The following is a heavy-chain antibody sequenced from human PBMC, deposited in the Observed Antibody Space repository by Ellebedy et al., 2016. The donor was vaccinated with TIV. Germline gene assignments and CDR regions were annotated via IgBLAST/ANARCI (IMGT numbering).Heavy chain of an antibody. V-gene: IGHV1-18*01. Sequence: ASVKVSXXASGYTFTSYGISWVRQAPGQGLEWMGWISAYNGNTNYAQKFQGRVTITADESTSTAYMELSSLRSEDTAVYYCARTVVVPAAHYYYYMDVWGKGTTVTVSS. CDR1: GYTFTSYG. D-gene: IGHD2-2*01. J-gene: IGHJ6*03. CDR3: ARTVVVPAAHYYYYMDV. CDR2: ISAYNGNT.